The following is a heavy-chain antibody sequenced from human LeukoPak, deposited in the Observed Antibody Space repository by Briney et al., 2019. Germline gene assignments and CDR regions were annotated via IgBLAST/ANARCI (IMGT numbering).Heavy chain of an antibody. CDR2: ISGSGGST. D-gene: IGHD5-18*01. V-gene: IGHV3-23*01. J-gene: IGHJ4*02. CDR1: GFTFRSYA. Sequence: PGGSLRLSCAASGFTFRSYAMSSVPQGPGEGLEWVSAISGSGGSTSYADSVNGRLTIYRDNSKNWLFLQTNSLICEDTGVYYCAKGEQLWLSYYFDYWGQGTLVTVSS. CDR3: AKGEQLWLSYYFDY.